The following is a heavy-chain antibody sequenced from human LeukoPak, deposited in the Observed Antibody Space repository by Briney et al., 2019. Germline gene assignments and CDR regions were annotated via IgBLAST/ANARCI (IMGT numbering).Heavy chain of an antibody. J-gene: IGHJ6*02. D-gene: IGHD3-9*01. Sequence: GGSLRLSCAASGFTFSSYAMHWVRQAPGKGLEWVAVISYDGSNKYYADSVKGRFTISRDNSKNTLYLQMNSLRAEDTAVYYCARDRGYDILTGYLDYYYYYGMDVWGQGTTVTVSS. CDR1: GFTFSSYA. V-gene: IGHV3-30-3*01. CDR2: ISYDGSNK. CDR3: ARDRGYDILTGYLDYYYYYGMDV.